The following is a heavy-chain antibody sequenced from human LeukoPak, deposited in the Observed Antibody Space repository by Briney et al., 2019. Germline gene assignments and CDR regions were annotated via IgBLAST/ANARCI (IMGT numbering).Heavy chain of an antibody. Sequence: GGSLRLFCAASGFTFSDYYMSWIRQAPGKGLERVSYISSSGSTIYYADSVKGRFTISRDNAKNSLYLQMNSLRAEDTAVYYCARPIRRFGELRFDYWGQGTLVTVSS. CDR3: ARPIRRFGELRFDY. CDR2: ISSSGSTI. CDR1: GFTFSDYY. J-gene: IGHJ4*02. D-gene: IGHD3-10*01. V-gene: IGHV3-11*01.